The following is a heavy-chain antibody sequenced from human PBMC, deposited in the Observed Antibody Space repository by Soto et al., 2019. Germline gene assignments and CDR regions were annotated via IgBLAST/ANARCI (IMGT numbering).Heavy chain of an antibody. D-gene: IGHD3-16*01. J-gene: IGHJ4*02. CDR2: ISGTTGHA. CDR3: ARAPSEYIWGSYLRYYEY. Sequence: EVQILESGGGLVQPGGYLRLSCAASGFPFSNYAMAWVRQAPGKGLEWVSAISGTTGHAFYADSVKDRFTISRDNSKNTLYLQMDSLRAEDTAVYHCARAPSEYIWGSYLRYYEYWGQGTLVTVSS. CDR1: GFPFSNYA. V-gene: IGHV3-23*01.